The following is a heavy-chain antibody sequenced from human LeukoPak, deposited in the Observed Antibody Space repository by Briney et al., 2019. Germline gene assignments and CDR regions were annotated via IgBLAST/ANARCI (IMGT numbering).Heavy chain of an antibody. J-gene: IGHJ5*02. CDR1: GGSISSGGYS. CDR2: IYHSGST. V-gene: IGHV4-30-2*01. CDR3: ARGGQAAIDP. Sequence: SSQTLSLTCAVSGGSISSGGYSWSWIRQPPGKGLEWIGYIYHSGSTYYNPSLKSRVTISVDRSKNQFSLKLSSVTAADTAVYYYARGGQAAIDPWSQGTLVTVSS. D-gene: IGHD6-25*01.